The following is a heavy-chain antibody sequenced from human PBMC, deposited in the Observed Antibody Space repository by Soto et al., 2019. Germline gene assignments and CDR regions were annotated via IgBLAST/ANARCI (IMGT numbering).Heavy chain of an antibody. D-gene: IGHD3-10*01. CDR2: IYYSGST. CDR1: GGSISSYY. J-gene: IGHJ6*02. V-gene: IGHV4-59*01. CDR3: ARAGWFGESPPYYYGMDV. Sequence: QVQLQESGPGLVKPSETLSLTCTVSGGSISSYYWSWIRQPPGKGLEWIGYIYYSGSTNYNPSLMSRVTISVHTSQNQFSLKLSSVTAADAAVYYCARAGWFGESPPYYYGMDVWGQGTTVTVSS.